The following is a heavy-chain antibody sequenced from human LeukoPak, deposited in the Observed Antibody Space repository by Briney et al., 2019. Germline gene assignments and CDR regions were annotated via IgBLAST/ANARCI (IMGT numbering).Heavy chain of an antibody. CDR2: TYHRSTWYD. CDR1: GDSVSSNNAA. Sequence: SQTLSLTCAISGDSVSSNNAAWNWIRQSPSRGLEWLGRTYHRSTWYDDYVVSVRSRFTITPDISKNQVSLQLNSVTPEDTAVYYCTREVAGTGGFDYWGQGITVTVSS. D-gene: IGHD6-13*01. J-gene: IGHJ4*02. CDR3: TREVAGTGGFDY. V-gene: IGHV6-1*01.